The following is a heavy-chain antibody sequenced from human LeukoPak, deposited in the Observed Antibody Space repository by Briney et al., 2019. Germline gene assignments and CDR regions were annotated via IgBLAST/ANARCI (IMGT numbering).Heavy chain of an antibody. CDR3: ARDHVRGYAGWFDP. J-gene: IGHJ5*02. V-gene: IGHV3-21*01. CDR1: GFDFSKYE. CDR2: ISSSSGYI. D-gene: IGHD5-12*01. Sequence: GGSLRLSCAASGFDFSKYEMNWVRQAPGKGLEWVSYISSSSGYIYYADSVKGRFTISRDNAKNSLYLQMNGLRAEDTAVYYCARDHVRGYAGWFDPWGQGTLVTVSS.